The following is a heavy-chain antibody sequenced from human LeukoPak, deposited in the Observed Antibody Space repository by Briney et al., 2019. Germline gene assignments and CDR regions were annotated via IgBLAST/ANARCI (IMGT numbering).Heavy chain of an antibody. CDR3: ARGGEMATIERSFDY. CDR1: GYTFTSYY. CDR2: INPSGGST. V-gene: IGHV1-46*01. Sequence: ASVTVSCKASGYTFTSYYMHWVRQAPGQGLEWMGIINPSGGSTSYAQKFQGRVTMTRDTSTSTVYMELSSLRSEDTAVYYCARGGEMATIERSFDYWGQGTLVTVSS. D-gene: IGHD5-24*01. J-gene: IGHJ4*02.